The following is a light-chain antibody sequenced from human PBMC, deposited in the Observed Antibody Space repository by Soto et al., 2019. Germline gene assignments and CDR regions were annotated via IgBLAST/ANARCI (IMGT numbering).Light chain of an antibody. CDR1: QSVSDY. V-gene: IGKV3-11*01. J-gene: IGKJ1*01. Sequence: EIVLTQSPATLSFSPGERCTPSFSSSQSVSDYLAWYQQKPGQPPRLLIYDASKRATGIPPRFSGSGSTTDSTLTISSLEPEDFAVYYCHQRGNGPPWTFGQGTKVDIK. CDR3: HQRGNGPPWT. CDR2: DAS.